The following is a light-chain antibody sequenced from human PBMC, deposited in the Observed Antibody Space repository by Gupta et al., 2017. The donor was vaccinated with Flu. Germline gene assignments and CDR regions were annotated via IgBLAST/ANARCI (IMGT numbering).Light chain of an antibody. CDR2: WAS. J-gene: IGKJ5*01. CDR1: ESLLYGGNNKNY. CDR3: QQYYNTPVT. V-gene: IGKV4-1*01. Sequence: DIVMTQSPDSLSVSLGERATINCWSNESLLYGGNNKNYLAWYQQKPGRPPKLLLYWASTREAGVPDRFRGSRSRAEFTLTIDSLQAEDVAVYFCQQYYNTPVTFGQGTRLEIK.